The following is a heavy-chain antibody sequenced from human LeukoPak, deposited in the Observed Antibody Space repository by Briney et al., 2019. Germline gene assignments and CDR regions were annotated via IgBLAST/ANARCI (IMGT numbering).Heavy chain of an antibody. J-gene: IGHJ6*03. Sequence: SETLSLTCAVYGGSFSGYYWSWIRQPPGKGLEWIGEINHSGSANYNPSLKSRVTISVDTSKNQFSLKLSSVTAADTAVYYCARVPRGSGSYGGYYYYYMDVWGKGTTVTISS. CDR1: GGSFSGYY. V-gene: IGHV4-34*01. CDR3: ARVPRGSGSYGGYYYYYMDV. CDR2: INHSGSA. D-gene: IGHD1-26*01.